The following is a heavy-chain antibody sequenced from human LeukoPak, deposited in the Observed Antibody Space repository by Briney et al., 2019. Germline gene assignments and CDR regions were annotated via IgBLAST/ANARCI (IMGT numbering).Heavy chain of an antibody. CDR1: GGSISSYY. Sequence: PSETLSLTCTVSGGSISSYYWSWIRQPPGKGLEWIGSIYHSGSTYYNPSLKSRVTISVDTSKNQFSLKLSSVTAADTAVYYCARPYGSGSSFDYWGQGTLVTVSS. V-gene: IGHV4-59*08. J-gene: IGHJ4*02. CDR2: IYHSGST. D-gene: IGHD3-10*01. CDR3: ARPYGSGSSFDY.